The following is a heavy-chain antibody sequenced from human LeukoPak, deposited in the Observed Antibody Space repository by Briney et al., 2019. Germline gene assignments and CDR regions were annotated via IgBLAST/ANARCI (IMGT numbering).Heavy chain of an antibody. CDR1: GGSISSSSYY. J-gene: IGHJ6*02. Sequence: PSETLSLTCTVSGGSISSSSYYWGWIRQPPGKGLEWIGSIYYSGSTYYNPSLKSRVTISVDTSKNQFSLKLSSVTAADTAVYYCARLRRLVGNYGDYYYYGMDVWGQGTTVTVSS. CDR2: IYYSGST. D-gene: IGHD4-17*01. V-gene: IGHV4-39*01. CDR3: ARLRRLVGNYGDYYYYGMDV.